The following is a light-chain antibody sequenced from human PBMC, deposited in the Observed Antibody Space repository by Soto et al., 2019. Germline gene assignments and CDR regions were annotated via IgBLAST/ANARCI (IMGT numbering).Light chain of an antibody. CDR2: DVT. Sequence: QSALTQPRSVSGSPGQSVTISCTGSSRDVGGYSHVSWFQQHPGKAPKLMIYDVTKRPSGVPDRFSGSKSGNTASLTISGLQAEDESDYYCCSLAGTYTIFGGGTKLTVL. CDR3: CSLAGTYTI. J-gene: IGLJ2*01. V-gene: IGLV2-11*01. CDR1: SRDVGGYSH.